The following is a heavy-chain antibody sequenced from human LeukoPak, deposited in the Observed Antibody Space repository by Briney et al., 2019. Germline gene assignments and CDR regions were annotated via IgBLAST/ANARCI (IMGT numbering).Heavy chain of an antibody. D-gene: IGHD2-15*01. V-gene: IGHV3-30*03. CDR3: ARMGCSGGSCYYFDY. Sequence: GGSLRLSCAASEFTFSSYAMHWVRQAPGKGLEWVAVILYDGSNKKYADSVKGRFTISRDNSENTLYLQMNSLRAEDTAVYYCARMGCSGGSCYYFDYWGQGTLVTVSS. CDR1: EFTFSSYA. J-gene: IGHJ4*02. CDR2: ILYDGSNK.